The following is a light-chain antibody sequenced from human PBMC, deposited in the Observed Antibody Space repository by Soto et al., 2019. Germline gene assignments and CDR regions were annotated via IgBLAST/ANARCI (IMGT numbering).Light chain of an antibody. Sequence: QSVLTQPASVSGSPGQSITISCTGTSSDVGGYNYVSWYQQLPGKAPKLMIYDVNNRPSGVSNRFSGSKSGNTASLTISGLQAGDEADYYCSSYTGSSTFVFGTGTKVTGL. CDR3: SSYTGSSTFV. J-gene: IGLJ1*01. CDR1: SSDVGGYNY. CDR2: DVN. V-gene: IGLV2-14*01.